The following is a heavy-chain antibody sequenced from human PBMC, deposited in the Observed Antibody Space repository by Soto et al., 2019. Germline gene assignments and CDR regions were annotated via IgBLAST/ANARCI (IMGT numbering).Heavy chain of an antibody. V-gene: IGHV4-34*01. Sequence: SETLSLTCAVYGGSFSGYYWSWIRQPPGKGLEWIGEINHSGSTNYNPSLKSRVTTSVDTSKNQFSLKLSSVTAADTAVYYCARGRSSSWQYYYYYYMDVWGKGTTVTVSS. CDR1: GGSFSGYY. D-gene: IGHD6-13*01. CDR3: ARGRSSSWQYYYYYYMDV. CDR2: INHSGST. J-gene: IGHJ6*03.